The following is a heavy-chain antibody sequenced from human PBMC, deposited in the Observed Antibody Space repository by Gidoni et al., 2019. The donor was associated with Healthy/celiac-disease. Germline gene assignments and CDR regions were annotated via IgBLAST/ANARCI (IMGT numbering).Heavy chain of an antibody. J-gene: IGHJ6*02. V-gene: IGHV3-21*01. CDR3: ARAKLPYGMDV. D-gene: IGHD3-10*01. Sequence: EVQLVESGGGLVKPGGSLRLSCPPSGFTFSSYSMNWVRQAPGKGLEWVSSISSSSSYIYYADSVKGRFTISRDNAKNSLYLQMNSLRAEDTAVYYCARAKLPYGMDVWGQGTTVTVSS. CDR2: ISSSSSYI. CDR1: GFTFSSYS.